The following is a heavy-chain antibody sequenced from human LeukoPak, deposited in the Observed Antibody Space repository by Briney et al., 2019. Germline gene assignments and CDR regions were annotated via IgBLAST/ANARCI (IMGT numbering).Heavy chain of an antibody. V-gene: IGHV3-21*04. CDR1: GFTFRTYS. D-gene: IGHD3-22*01. J-gene: IGHJ1*01. CDR2: ISSHSIYI. Sequence: GGSLRLSCAASGFTFRTYSMNWVRQAPGKGLEWVSTISSHSIYIYYADSVKGRFTISRDNSKNTLYLQMNSLRAEDTAVYYCAKSGYYDSSGYLGYFQHWGQGTLVTVSS. CDR3: AKSGYYDSSGYLGYFQH.